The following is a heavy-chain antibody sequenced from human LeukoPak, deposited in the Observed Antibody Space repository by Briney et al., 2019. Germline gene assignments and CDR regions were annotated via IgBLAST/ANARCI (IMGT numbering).Heavy chain of an antibody. D-gene: IGHD6-6*01. CDR2: INPNSGGT. Sequence: ASVKVSCKASGYTFTGYYMHWVRQAPGQGLEWMGWINPNSGGTNYAQKFQGRVTMTRNTSISTAYMELSGLRSDDTAVYYCARFGGSSSYWVSDWGQGTLVTVSS. V-gene: IGHV1-2*02. CDR1: GYTFTGYY. J-gene: IGHJ4*02. CDR3: ARFGGSSSYWVSD.